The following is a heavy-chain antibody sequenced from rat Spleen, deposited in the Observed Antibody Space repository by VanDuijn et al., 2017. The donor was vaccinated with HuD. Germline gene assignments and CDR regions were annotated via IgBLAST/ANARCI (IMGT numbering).Heavy chain of an antibody. V-gene: IGHV7-7*01. CDR1: GFTFTDFY. Sequence: EVKLLESGGGLVQPGGSMRLSCAASGFTFTDFYMNWIRQPAGKAPEWLGFIRNKADGYTIEYNPSVKGRFTISRDNTKKMLYLQMNTRRAEDTATYNGARPTYTTDYHYFDYWSQGVMVTVSS. J-gene: IGHJ2*01. D-gene: IGHD1-6*01. CDR3: ARPTYTTDYHYFDY. CDR2: IRNKADGYTI.